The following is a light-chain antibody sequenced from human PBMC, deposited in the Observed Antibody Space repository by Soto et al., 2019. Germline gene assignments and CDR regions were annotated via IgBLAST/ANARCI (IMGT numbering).Light chain of an antibody. CDR1: QSIDSY. CDR3: QQRYSMPWT. V-gene: IGKV1-39*01. Sequence: DIQMTQSPYSLSASVGDRVTITCRTSQSIDSYLNWYQEKPGKAPNLLMYAASSLQSGVPSRFSGSGSGTDFTLTITSLQPEDFATYYCQQRYSMPWTFDQGTKVEVK. J-gene: IGKJ1*01. CDR2: AAS.